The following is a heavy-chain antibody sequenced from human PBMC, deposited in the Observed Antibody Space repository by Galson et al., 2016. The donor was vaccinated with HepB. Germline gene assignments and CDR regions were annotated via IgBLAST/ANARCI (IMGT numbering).Heavy chain of an antibody. CDR1: EFTFSNYD. D-gene: IGHD3-16*02. CDR3: AKYRMGYHYCGMDV. V-gene: IGHV3-23*01. J-gene: IGHJ6*02. CDR2: ISASGDDT. Sequence: SLRPSCAASEFTFSNYDMTWARHAPGKGLEWVSSISASGDDTYYADSVKGRITISRDNSKNILYPQVNSLRAEDTAIYYCAKYRMGYHYCGMDVWSQGTTVTVSS.